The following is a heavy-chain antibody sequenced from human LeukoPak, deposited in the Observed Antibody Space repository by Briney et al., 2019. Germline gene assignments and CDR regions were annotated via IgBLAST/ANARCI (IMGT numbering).Heavy chain of an antibody. D-gene: IGHD7-27*01. CDR3: ARDSPLGY. Sequence: SETLSLTCTVSGGSISSSSYYWGWIRQPPGKGLEWIGRIYTSGSTNYNPSLKSRVTMSVDTSKNQFSLKLSSVTAADTAVYYCARDSPLGYWGQGTLVTVSS. CDR1: GGSISSSSYY. V-gene: IGHV4-39*07. J-gene: IGHJ4*02. CDR2: IYTSGST.